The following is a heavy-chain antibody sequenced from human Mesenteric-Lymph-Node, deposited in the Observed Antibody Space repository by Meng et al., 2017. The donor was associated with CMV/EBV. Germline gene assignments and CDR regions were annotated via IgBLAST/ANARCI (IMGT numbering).Heavy chain of an antibody. V-gene: IGHV3-20*04. Sequence: GGSLRLSCAVSGFTFDDYGMSWVRQAPGKGLEWVSGINWNGGSTGYADSVKGRFTISRDNAKNTLYLQMNSLRAEDTAVYYCARDDYDSSLYWYGMDVWGQGTTVTVSS. CDR2: INWNGGST. J-gene: IGHJ6*02. CDR3: ARDDYDSSLYWYGMDV. CDR1: GFTFDDYG. D-gene: IGHD3-22*01.